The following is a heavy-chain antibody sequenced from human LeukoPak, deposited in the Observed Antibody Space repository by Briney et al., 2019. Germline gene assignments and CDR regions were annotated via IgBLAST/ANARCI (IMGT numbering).Heavy chain of an antibody. D-gene: IGHD3-10*01. J-gene: IGHJ4*02. V-gene: IGHV4-38-2*02. CDR3: ASRGRSSGSPL. CDR1: GYSISTGYY. Sequence: PSETLSLTCTVSGYSISTGYYWDWIRQPPGKGLEWIGEINHSGSTNYNPSLKSRVTISVDTSKNQFSLKLSSVTAADTAVYYCASRGRSSGSPLWSQGTLVTVSS. CDR2: INHSGST.